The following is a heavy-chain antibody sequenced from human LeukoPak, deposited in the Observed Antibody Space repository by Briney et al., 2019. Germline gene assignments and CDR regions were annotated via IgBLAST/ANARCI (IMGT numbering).Heavy chain of an antibody. Sequence: PSETLSLTCTVSGASISTYYWSWIRQPAGKGLEWIGRMYISGDTNYNPSLKSRVTMSVDTSKNQFSLKLSSVTAADTAVYYCARSLPSIAVAGLFDYWGQGTLVTVSS. V-gene: IGHV4-4*07. J-gene: IGHJ4*02. CDR2: MYISGDT. D-gene: IGHD6-19*01. CDR3: ARSLPSIAVAGLFDY. CDR1: GASISTYY.